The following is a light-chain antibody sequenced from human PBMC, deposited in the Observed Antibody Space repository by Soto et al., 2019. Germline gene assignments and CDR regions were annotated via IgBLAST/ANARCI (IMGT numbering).Light chain of an antibody. CDR1: QGISSY. J-gene: IGKJ4*01. Sequence: DIQLTQSPSFLSASVGDRVTITCRASQGISSYLAWYQQKPGKAPKLLIYAASTLQSGVPSRFSGSGSGTEFTLTISSLQPEDFATYSCQQLNSYPRPLLTFGGGTKVEIK. V-gene: IGKV1-9*01. CDR3: QQLNSYPRPLLT. CDR2: AAS.